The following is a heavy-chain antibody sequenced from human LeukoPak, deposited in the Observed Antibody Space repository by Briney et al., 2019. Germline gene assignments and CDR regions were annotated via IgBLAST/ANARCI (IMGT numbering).Heavy chain of an antibody. CDR3: ATLAGSGWLRYDYDY. D-gene: IGHD5-12*01. Sequence: PSETLSLTCTVSGGSISSYYWSWLRQPPGKGLEWLGYIYYSGSTSYNPSLKSRVTISVDTSKNQFSLKLSSVTAADTAVYYCATLAGSGWLRYDYDYWGQGTLVTVSS. V-gene: IGHV4-59*08. CDR2: IYYSGST. J-gene: IGHJ4*02. CDR1: GGSISSYY.